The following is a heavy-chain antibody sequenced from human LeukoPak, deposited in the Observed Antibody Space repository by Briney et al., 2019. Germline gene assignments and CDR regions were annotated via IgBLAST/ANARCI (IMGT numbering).Heavy chain of an antibody. J-gene: IGHJ5*02. D-gene: IGHD2-2*01. CDR3: ATRGAYCGSTSCPNNWFDP. CDR1: GGSFSGYY. V-gene: IGHV4-34*01. CDR2: INHSGST. Sequence: SETLSLTCAVYGGSFSGYYWSWIRQPPGKGLEWIGEINHSGSTNYNPSLKSRVTISVDTSKNQFSLKLSSVTAADTAVYYCATRGAYCGSTSCPNNWFDPWGQGTLVTVSS.